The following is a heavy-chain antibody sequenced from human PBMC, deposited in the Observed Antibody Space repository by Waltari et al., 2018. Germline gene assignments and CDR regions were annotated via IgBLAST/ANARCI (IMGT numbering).Heavy chain of an antibody. CDR2: VYTRGST. CDR3: ARGYCSTTSCLNWFDP. V-gene: IGHV4-61*02. Sequence: QVQLQESGPGLVKPSQTLSLTCTVSGGSISSVSYYWTWIRQPAGKGLEWIGRVYTRGSTPYNPSLNSRVTISVYTSKNQFSLRLNSVTAADTAVYYCARGYCSTTSCLNWFDPWGQGTLVTVSS. D-gene: IGHD2-2*01. CDR1: GGSISSVSYY. J-gene: IGHJ5*02.